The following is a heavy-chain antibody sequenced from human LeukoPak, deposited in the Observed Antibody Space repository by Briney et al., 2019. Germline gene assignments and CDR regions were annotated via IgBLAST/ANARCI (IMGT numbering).Heavy chain of an antibody. Sequence: GGSLRLSCAASGFTFSRYAMSCVRQAPGKGLEWVSAISGSGGSTYYADSVKGRFTISRDNSKNTLYLQMNSLRAEDTAVYYCAKARASIFGVVDDFDYWGQGTLVTVSS. J-gene: IGHJ4*02. V-gene: IGHV3-23*01. CDR1: GFTFSRYA. CDR2: ISGSGGST. D-gene: IGHD3-3*01. CDR3: AKARASIFGVVDDFDY.